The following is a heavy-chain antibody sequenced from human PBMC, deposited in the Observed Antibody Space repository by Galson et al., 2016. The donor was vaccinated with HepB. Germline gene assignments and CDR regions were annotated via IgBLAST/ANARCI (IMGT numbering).Heavy chain of an antibody. D-gene: IGHD2-15*01. Sequence: SEPLSLTCTVSGGSISSHNYYWGWIRQPPGKGLEWIGSIYYSGSTYYNPSLKSRATISVDTSKNQFSLKLSSVTAADTAVYYCARVRRYCSGGSCRHHFDYWGQGTLVTVSS. CDR1: GGSISSHNYY. J-gene: IGHJ4*02. V-gene: IGHV4-39*01. CDR2: IYYSGST. CDR3: ARVRRYCSGGSCRHHFDY.